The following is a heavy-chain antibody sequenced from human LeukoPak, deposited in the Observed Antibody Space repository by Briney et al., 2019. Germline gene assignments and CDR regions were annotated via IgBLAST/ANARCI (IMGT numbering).Heavy chain of an antibody. CDR2: IKQDGSEK. CDR1: GFTFSSYW. CDR3: ARGVGGSSSWYYFDY. V-gene: IGHV3-7*01. D-gene: IGHD6-13*01. J-gene: IGHJ4*02. Sequence: GGSLRLSCAASGFTFSSYWMSWVRQAPGKGLEWVANIKQDGSEKYYVDSVKGRFTISRDNAKNSLYLQMNSLRAEDTAAYYCARGVGGSSSWYYFDYWGQGTLVTVSS.